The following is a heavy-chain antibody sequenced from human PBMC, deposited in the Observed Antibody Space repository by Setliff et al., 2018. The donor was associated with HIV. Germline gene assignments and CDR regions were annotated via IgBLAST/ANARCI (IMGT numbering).Heavy chain of an antibody. J-gene: IGHJ5*02. CDR2: INYSGTT. D-gene: IGHD2-21*01. V-gene: IGHV4-59*08. Sequence: PSETLSLTCTVSNGSINTYYWSWIRQSPGKGLEWIGYINYSGTTNYNPSLESRVTISVDKSKNQFYLKLRSVTASDTAVYYCARVPVAGANWFDPWGLGTLVTVSS. CDR3: ARVPVAGANWFDP. CDR1: NGSINTYY.